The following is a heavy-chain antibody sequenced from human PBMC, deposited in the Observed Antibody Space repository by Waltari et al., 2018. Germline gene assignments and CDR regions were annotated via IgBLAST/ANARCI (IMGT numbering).Heavy chain of an antibody. J-gene: IGHJ4*02. Sequence: QITLKESGPTLVKPTQTLTLTCTFSGFSLSTSGVGVGWIRQPPGKALEWLALIYWNDDKRYSPSLKSSLTITKDTSKNQVVLTMTNMDPVDTATYYCAHRRGGGDTDYWGQGTLVTVSS. CDR1: GFSLSTSGVG. CDR3: AHRRGGGDTDY. D-gene: IGHD2-21*02. CDR2: IYWNDDK. V-gene: IGHV2-5*01.